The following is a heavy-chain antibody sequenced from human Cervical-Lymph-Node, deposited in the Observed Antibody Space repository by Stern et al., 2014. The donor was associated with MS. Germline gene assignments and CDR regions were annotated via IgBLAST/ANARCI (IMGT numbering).Heavy chain of an antibody. V-gene: IGHV3-7*01. D-gene: IGHD3-16*01. CDR1: GFSFSTYW. J-gene: IGHJ4*02. Sequence: EVQLVVSGGGLVQPGGSLRLSCEASGFSFSTYWMTWVRQAPGKGLEWLANMRADGSEKHYVDFVKGRFTISRDNAQNSLYLQMNSLRAEDTAVYYCVKGGHLDDWGQGTLVIVSS. CDR3: VKGGHLDD. CDR2: MRADGSEK.